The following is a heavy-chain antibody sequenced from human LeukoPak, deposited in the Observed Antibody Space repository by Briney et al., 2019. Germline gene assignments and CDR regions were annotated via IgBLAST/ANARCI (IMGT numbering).Heavy chain of an antibody. Sequence: GGSLRLSCAASGFTVSSNYMSWVRQAPGKGLEWVSVIYSGGSTYYADSVKGRFTISRDNSKNTLYLQMNSLRAEDTAVYYCARVGVVPPGWNFDYWGQGPLVTVSS. D-gene: IGHD2-2*01. CDR2: IYSGGST. CDR3: ARVGVVPPGWNFDY. V-gene: IGHV3-53*01. CDR1: GFTVSSNY. J-gene: IGHJ4*02.